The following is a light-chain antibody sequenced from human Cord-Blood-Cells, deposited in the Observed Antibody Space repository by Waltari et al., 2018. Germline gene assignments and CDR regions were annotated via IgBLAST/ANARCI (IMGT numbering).Light chain of an antibody. V-gene: IGKV1-5*03. CDR3: QQYNSYWT. J-gene: IGKJ1*01. CDR2: KAY. Sequence: DIQMTQSPSTLSASVGDRVPITCRASQSISRWLAGYHQKPGKAPKLLIYKAYSLESGVPSRFSGSGSGTEFTLTISSLQPDDFATYYCQQYNSYWTFGQGTKVEIK. CDR1: QSISRW.